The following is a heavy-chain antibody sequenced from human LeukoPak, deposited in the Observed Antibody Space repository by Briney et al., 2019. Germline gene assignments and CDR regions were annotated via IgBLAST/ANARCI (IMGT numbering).Heavy chain of an antibody. Sequence: GGSLRLSCAASGFTFSSYTMTWVRQAPGKGLEWVSGISGSGDSTYYADSVKGRFTISRDNSKNTLYLQMNSLRAEDTAVYYCAKEEWLLAVYFDYWGQGTLVTVSS. J-gene: IGHJ4*02. V-gene: IGHV3-23*01. CDR1: GFTFSSYT. D-gene: IGHD3-3*01. CDR3: AKEEWLLAVYFDY. CDR2: ISGSGDST.